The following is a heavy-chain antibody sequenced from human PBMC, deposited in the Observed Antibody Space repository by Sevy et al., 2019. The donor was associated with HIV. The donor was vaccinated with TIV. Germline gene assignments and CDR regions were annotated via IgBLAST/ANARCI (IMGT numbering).Heavy chain of an antibody. CDR3: ARLEYVSTSGAFDI. CDR2: ISSSSSYL. CDR1: GFTFSSHS. D-gene: IGHD6-6*01. V-gene: IGHV3-21*01. Sequence: GGSLRLSCAASGFTFSSHSMNWVRQAPGKGLEWVSSISSSSSYLYYADSVKGRFTISRDNAKNSLYLQMNSLRAEDTAVYYCARLEYVSTSGAFDIWGQGTMVTVSS. J-gene: IGHJ3*02.